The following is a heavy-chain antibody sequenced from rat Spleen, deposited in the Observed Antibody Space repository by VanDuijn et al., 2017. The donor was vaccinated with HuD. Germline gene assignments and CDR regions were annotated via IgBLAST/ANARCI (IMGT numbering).Heavy chain of an antibody. CDR1: GYSITSNY. D-gene: IGHD1-5*01. Sequence: EVQLQESGPGLVKPSQSLSLTCSVTGYSITSNYWGWIRKFPGKKMEWMGYIGYSGSTSYNPSLKSRISITRDTSKTHFFLQLNSVSTEDTATYYCARIRPLQKYCDYWGQGVMVTVSS. V-gene: IGHV3-1*01. J-gene: IGHJ2*01. CDR3: ARIRPLQKYCDY. CDR2: IGYSGST.